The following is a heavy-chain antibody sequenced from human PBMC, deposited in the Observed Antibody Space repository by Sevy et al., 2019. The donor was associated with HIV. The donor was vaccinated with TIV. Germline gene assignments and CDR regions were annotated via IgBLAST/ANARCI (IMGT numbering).Heavy chain of an antibody. D-gene: IGHD5-18*01. Sequence: GGSLRLSCTTSGFTLGDYAMNWVRQAPGKGLEWVGFMRSKPFAGTTEYAASVKGRFTISTDDSEASAHLQMNSLRTEDTGVYYCIRGRLLGYTAMVPDYWGQGTLVIVSS. CDR1: GFTLGDYA. CDR2: MRSKPFAGTT. V-gene: IGHV3-49*04. CDR3: IRGRLLGYTAMVPDY. J-gene: IGHJ4*02.